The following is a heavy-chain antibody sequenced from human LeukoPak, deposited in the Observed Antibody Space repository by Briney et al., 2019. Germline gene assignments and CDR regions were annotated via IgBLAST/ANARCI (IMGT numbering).Heavy chain of an antibody. CDR2: IIPIFGTA. Sequence: VASVKVSCKASGYTFTSYGISWVRQAPGQGLEWMGGIIPIFGTANYAQKFQGRVTITADESTSTAYMELSSLRSEDTAVYYCARFYYDSSGYIVGLDYWGQGTLVTVSS. J-gene: IGHJ4*02. V-gene: IGHV1-69*13. CDR1: GYTFTSYG. D-gene: IGHD3-22*01. CDR3: ARFYYDSSGYIVGLDY.